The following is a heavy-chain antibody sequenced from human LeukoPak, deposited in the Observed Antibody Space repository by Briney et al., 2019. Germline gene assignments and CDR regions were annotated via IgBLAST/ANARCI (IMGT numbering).Heavy chain of an antibody. D-gene: IGHD2-15*01. V-gene: IGHV3-23*01. CDR2: SGTGGGT. CDR3: AKRVTYSIDS. CDR1: GLTFSSYV. J-gene: IGHJ4*02. Sequence: PGGSLRLSCAASGLTFSSYVMSWVRQAPGKGLEWVSTSGTGGGTYYADSVKGRFTISRDNSKNTLYLQMDSLRAEDTAIYYCAKRVTYSIDSWGQGTLVTVSS.